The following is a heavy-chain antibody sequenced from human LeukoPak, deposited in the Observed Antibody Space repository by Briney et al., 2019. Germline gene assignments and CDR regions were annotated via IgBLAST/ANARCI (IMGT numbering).Heavy chain of an antibody. CDR3: ARISIAAAGSDY. V-gene: IGHV3-7*01. CDR1: GFTFSSYW. CDR2: IKQDGSEK. D-gene: IGHD6-13*01. Sequence: PGGSLRLSCAASGFTFSSYWMTWGRQAPGKGLEWVANIKQDGSEKYYVDSVKGRFTISRDNAKNSVYLRMNSLRAEDTAVYYCARISIAAAGSDYWGQGTLVTVSS. J-gene: IGHJ4*02.